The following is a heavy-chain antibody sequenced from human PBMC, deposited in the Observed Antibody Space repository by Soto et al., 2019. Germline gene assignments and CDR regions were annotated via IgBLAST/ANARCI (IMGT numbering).Heavy chain of an antibody. J-gene: IGHJ5*02. D-gene: IGHD1-1*01. V-gene: IGHV3-23*01. CDR1: GFTFSSYD. CDR3: AKGRLRNCVGMCSNWFDP. CDR2: ISGSGGST. Sequence: EVQLLESGGGLVQPGGSLRLSCAASGFTFSSYDMSWVRQAPGKGLEWVSGISGSGGSTYYADSVKGRFTISRDNSKNPLYLQMNSLRAEDTAAYYCAKGRLRNCVGMCSNWFDPWGQGTLVTVSS.